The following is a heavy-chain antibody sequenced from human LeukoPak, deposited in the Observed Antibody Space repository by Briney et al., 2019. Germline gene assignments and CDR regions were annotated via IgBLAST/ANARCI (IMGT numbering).Heavy chain of an antibody. Sequence: PSETLSLTCAVSGGSISSSNWWSWVRQPPGKGLEWIGEIYHSGSTNYNPSLKSRVTISVDKSKNQFSLKLSSVTAADTAVYYCARLTMVRGPRDRGIVDYWGQGTLVTVSS. CDR1: GGSISSSNW. D-gene: IGHD3-10*01. V-gene: IGHV4-4*02. CDR2: IYHSGST. J-gene: IGHJ4*02. CDR3: ARLTMVRGPRDRGIVDY.